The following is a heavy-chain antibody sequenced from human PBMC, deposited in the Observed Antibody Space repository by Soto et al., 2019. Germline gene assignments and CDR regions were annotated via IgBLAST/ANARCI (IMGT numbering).Heavy chain of an antibody. CDR1: GFTFSSYA. J-gene: IGHJ4*02. CDR3: AKTMSNTVTSNPFDY. D-gene: IGHD4-17*01. CDR2: ISGSGGST. Sequence: PGGSLRLSCAASGFTFSSYAMSWVRQAPGKGLEWVSAISGSGGSTYYADSVKGRFTISRDNSKNTLYLQMNSLRAEDTAVYYCAKTMSNTVTSNPFDYWGQGTLVTVSS. V-gene: IGHV3-23*01.